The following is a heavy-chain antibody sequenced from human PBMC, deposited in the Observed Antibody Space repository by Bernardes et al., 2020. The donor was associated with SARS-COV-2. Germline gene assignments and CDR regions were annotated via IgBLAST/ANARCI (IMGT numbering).Heavy chain of an antibody. V-gene: IGHV3-74*01. CDR2: INGDGSRT. Sequence: GGSLRLSCAASGLYWMHWVRQGPGKGLVWVSRINGDGSRTTYADSVKGRFTVSRDNAKNTLYLQMNSLGVEDTAVYFCVRGPSDGHGRFEYWGQGTLATISS. CDR3: VRGPSDGHGRFEY. CDR1: GLYW. J-gene: IGHJ4*02.